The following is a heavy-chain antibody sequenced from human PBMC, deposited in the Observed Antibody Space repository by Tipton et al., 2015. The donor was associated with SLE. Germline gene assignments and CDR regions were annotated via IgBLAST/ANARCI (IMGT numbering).Heavy chain of an antibody. Sequence: QLVQSGGGVVQPGRSLRLSCAASGFTFSSYHMHWVRQAPGRGLEWVAVISYDGNNRYYADSAKGRFTISRDNSKNTVSLQMNSLKTEDTAIYYCTGAGLRYFGMDVWGQGTTVTVSS. CDR2: ISYDGNNR. V-gene: IGHV3-30*03. CDR3: TGAGLRYFGMDV. D-gene: IGHD2-8*02. CDR1: GFTFSSYH. J-gene: IGHJ6*02.